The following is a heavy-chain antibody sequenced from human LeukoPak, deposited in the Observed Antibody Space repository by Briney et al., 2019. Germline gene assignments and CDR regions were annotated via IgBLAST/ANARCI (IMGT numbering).Heavy chain of an antibody. D-gene: IGHD6-6*01. CDR3: ASVYSSSSDYYYYYMDV. CDR1: GGTFSSYA. V-gene: IGHV1-69*05. J-gene: IGHJ6*03. CDR2: IIPIFGTA. Sequence: ASVKVSCKASGGTFSSYAISWVRQAPGQGLEWKGGIIPIFGTANYAQKFQGRVTITTDESTSTAYMELSSLRSEDTAVYYCASVYSSSSDYYYYYMDVWGKGTTVTVSS.